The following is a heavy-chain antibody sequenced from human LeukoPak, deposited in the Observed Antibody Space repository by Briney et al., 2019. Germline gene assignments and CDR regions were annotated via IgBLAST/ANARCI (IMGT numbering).Heavy chain of an antibody. Sequence: GASLRLSCAASGFTFSSYAMSWVRQAPGKGLEWVSAISSSGGSPYYADSVKGRFTISRDNSKNTLYLQMNSLRAEDTAVYYCAKRDCSGGSCRTTTFDYWGQGTLVTVSS. CDR2: ISSSGGSP. J-gene: IGHJ4*02. CDR1: GFTFSSYA. D-gene: IGHD2-15*01. CDR3: AKRDCSGGSCRTTTFDY. V-gene: IGHV3-23*01.